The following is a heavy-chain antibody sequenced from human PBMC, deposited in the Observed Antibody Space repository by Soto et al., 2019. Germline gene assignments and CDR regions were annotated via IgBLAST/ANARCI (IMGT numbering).Heavy chain of an antibody. D-gene: IGHD6-13*01. CDR3: ARREDSSSWYY. Sequence: EYPKVSCKGSGYRFTSYWISWVRQMPGNGLEWMGRIDPSDSYTNYSPSFQGHVTISADKSISTAYLQWSSLKASDTAMYYCARREDSSSWYYWGQGTLVTVSS. V-gene: IGHV5-10-1*01. CDR2: IDPSDSYT. CDR1: GYRFTSYW. J-gene: IGHJ4*02.